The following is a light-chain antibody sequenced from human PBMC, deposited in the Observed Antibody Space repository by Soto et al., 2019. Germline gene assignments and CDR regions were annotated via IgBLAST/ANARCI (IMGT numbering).Light chain of an antibody. CDR1: ETVNNNF. Sequence: DIVLTQSPGTLSLSPGERATLSCRASETVNNNFLGWYQQKPGQDPRLLIFAASRRATGLPHRFSGSGSGIDFTLTISRLEPEDFGVYYCQQYGSSPPYTFGQGTKLEIK. CDR3: QQYGSSPPYT. J-gene: IGKJ2*01. CDR2: AAS. V-gene: IGKV3-20*01.